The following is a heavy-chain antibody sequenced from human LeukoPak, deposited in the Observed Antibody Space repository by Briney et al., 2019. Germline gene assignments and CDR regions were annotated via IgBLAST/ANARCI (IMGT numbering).Heavy chain of an antibody. CDR1: GGSISNGDYY. D-gene: IGHD6-13*01. V-gene: IGHV4-30-4*08. Sequence: NPSETLSLTCNVSGGSISNGDYYWSWIREPQGKGLEWIGYIYYGGSAYYNPSLKSLVNISVDTSKNQFSLNLTSMTAADTAVYYCAREPGSSSWFDYWGQGTLVTVSS. CDR2: IYYGGSA. J-gene: IGHJ4*02. CDR3: AREPGSSSWFDY.